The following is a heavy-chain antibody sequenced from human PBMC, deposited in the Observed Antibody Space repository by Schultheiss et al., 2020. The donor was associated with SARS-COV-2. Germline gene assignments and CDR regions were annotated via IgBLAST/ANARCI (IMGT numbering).Heavy chain of an antibody. J-gene: IGHJ4*02. CDR3: ARDTEMATISF. CDR2: ISWDGGST. V-gene: IGHV3-43*01. D-gene: IGHD5-24*01. CDR1: GFTFDDYT. Sequence: GGSLRLSCAASGFTFDDYTMHWVRQAPGKGLEWVSLISWDGGSTYYADSVKGRFTISRDNAKNTLYLQMNSLRAEDTAVYYCARDTEMATISFGGQGTLVTVSS.